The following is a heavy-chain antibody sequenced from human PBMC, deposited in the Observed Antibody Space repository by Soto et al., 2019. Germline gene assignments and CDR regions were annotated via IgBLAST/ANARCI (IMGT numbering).Heavy chain of an antibody. D-gene: IGHD3-22*01. Sequence: ASVMVSCKASGYTFTSYGINWVRQATGRGLEWMGWMNPNSGNTGYAQKFQGRVTMTRNTSISTAYMELSSLRSEDTAVYYCARETYYYDSSGSMSYYYGMDVWGQGTTVTVSS. CDR2: MNPNSGNT. CDR1: GYTFTSYG. J-gene: IGHJ6*02. V-gene: IGHV1-8*01. CDR3: ARETYYYDSSGSMSYYYGMDV.